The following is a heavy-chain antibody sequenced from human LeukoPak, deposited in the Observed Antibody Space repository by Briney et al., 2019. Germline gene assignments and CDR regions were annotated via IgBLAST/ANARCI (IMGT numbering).Heavy chain of an antibody. V-gene: IGHV1-2*02. CDR1: GYTFTGYY. D-gene: IGHD2-8*01. CDR3: AREAPVFQDAFDT. CDR2: INPNSGGT. Sequence: ASVKVSCKASGYTFTGYYMHWVRQAPGQGLEWMGWINPNSGGTNYAQKFQGRVTMTRDTSISTAYMELSRLRSDDTAVYYCAREAPVFQDAFDTWGQGTMVTVSS. J-gene: IGHJ3*02.